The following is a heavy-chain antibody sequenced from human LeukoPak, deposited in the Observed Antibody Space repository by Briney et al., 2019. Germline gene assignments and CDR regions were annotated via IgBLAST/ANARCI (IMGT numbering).Heavy chain of an antibody. CDR1: GFTFSDYY. J-gene: IGHJ4*02. CDR2: ISSSGSTI. CDR3: ARELGYFDY. Sequence: PGGSLRLSXAASGFTFSDYYMSWIRQAPGKGMEWISYISSSGSTIYYADSVKGRFTISRDNAKNLLYLKMNSLRAEDTAVYYCARELGYFDYWGQGTLVTVSS. V-gene: IGHV3-11*04.